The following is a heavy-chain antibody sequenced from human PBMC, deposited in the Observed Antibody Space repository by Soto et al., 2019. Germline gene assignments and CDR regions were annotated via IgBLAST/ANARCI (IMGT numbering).Heavy chain of an antibody. CDR2: INHSGST. CDR1: GGSFSGYY. V-gene: IGHV4-34*01. CDR3: ARGPHSSSWYYYYGMDV. Sequence: QVQLQQWGAGLLKPSETLSLTCAVYGGSFSGYYWSWIRQPPGKGLEWIGEINHSGSTNYNPSLKSRVTISVDTSKNQFSLKLSSVTAADTAEYYCARGPHSSSWYYYYGMDVWGQGTTVTVSS. D-gene: IGHD6-13*01. J-gene: IGHJ6*02.